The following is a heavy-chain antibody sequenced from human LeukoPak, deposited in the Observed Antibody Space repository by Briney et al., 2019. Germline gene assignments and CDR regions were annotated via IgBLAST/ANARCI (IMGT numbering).Heavy chain of an antibody. D-gene: IGHD3-10*01. CDR1: GFIFSNYG. V-gene: IGHV3-23*01. Sequence: GGSLRLSCAASGFIFSNYGMNWVRQAPGKGLEWAAAISASGSATSYADSVRGRFTISRDNSKSTTYLQMNSLRVEDTAVYYCARGRGPYGWFDPWGQGTLVTVSS. CDR2: ISASGSAT. J-gene: IGHJ5*02. CDR3: ARGRGPYGWFDP.